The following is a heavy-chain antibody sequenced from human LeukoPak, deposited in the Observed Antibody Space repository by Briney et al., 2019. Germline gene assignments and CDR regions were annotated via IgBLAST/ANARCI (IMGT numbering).Heavy chain of an antibody. D-gene: IGHD6-13*01. V-gene: IGHV4-39*01. Sequence: PSETLSLTCIVSGGSISSTTYYWGWIRQPPGKGLEWIGTISYTGSTYYNPSLKSRVTISVDTSKNQFSLKLNSVTAADTAVYYCARRDRWDGSSSWFDWGQGTLVTVSS. CDR2: ISYTGST. CDR3: ARRDRWDGSSSWFD. CDR1: GGSISSTTYY. J-gene: IGHJ4*02.